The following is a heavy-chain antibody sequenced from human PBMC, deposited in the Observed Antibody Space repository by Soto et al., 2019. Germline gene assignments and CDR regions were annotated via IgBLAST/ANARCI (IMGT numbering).Heavy chain of an antibody. J-gene: IGHJ5*02. D-gene: IGHD3-10*01. CDR3: ARLRWFRYLIPPDH. V-gene: IGHV2-5*02. CDR1: GFSLSTTAVG. Sequence: QITLKESGPTLVKPTQTLTLTCTFSGFSLSTTAVGVGWIRQPPGKALEWLAIIYWDDDKHYSPSLKSRLTITKDTSKNQVVLTMTNMDPVDTATYYCARLRWFRYLIPPDHWGQGTLVTVSS. CDR2: IYWDDDK.